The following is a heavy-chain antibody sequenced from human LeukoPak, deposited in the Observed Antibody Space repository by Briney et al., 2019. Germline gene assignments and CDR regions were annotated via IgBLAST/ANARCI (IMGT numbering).Heavy chain of an antibody. V-gene: IGHV1-24*01. D-gene: IGHD3-22*01. CDR1: GYTFTGYY. CDR2: FDPEDGET. CDR3: ATVAYDSSGYYQYFQH. Sequence: ASVKVSCKASGYTFTGYYMHWVRQAPGKGLEWMGGFDPEDGETIYAQKFQGRVTMTEDTSTDTAYMELSSLRSEDTAVYYCATVAYDSSGYYQYFQHWGQGTLVTVSS. J-gene: IGHJ1*01.